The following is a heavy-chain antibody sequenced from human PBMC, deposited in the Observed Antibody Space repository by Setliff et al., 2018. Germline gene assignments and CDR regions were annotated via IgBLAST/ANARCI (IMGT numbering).Heavy chain of an antibody. J-gene: IGHJ4*02. D-gene: IGHD3-22*01. CDR1: GFTFSSYW. CDR3: AKDRSRDYDDSSGYDH. Sequence: GGSLRLSCAASGFTFSSYWMSWVRQAPGMGLEWVADIYQDGSDKFYADSVKGRFTISRDNAKNSLYLQMNRLRAEDTALYYCAKDRSRDYDDSSGYDHWGQGTLVTVSS. V-gene: IGHV3-7*03. CDR2: IYQDGSDK.